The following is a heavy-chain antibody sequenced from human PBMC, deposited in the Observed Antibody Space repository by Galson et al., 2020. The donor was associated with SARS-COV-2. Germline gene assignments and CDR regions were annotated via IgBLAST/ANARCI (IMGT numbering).Heavy chain of an antibody. J-gene: IGHJ3*02. V-gene: IGHV3-7*01. CDR1: GFTFSSNW. CDR3: ARAYSGSYYSAFDI. Sequence: GESLKISCAASGFTFSSNWMTWVRQAPGKGLEWVANIKQDGSDRYYADSVKGRFTISRDNAKNTFYLEMNSLRAEDTAVYYCARAYSGSYYSAFDIWGQGTMVTVSS. D-gene: IGHD1-26*01. CDR2: IKQDGSDR.